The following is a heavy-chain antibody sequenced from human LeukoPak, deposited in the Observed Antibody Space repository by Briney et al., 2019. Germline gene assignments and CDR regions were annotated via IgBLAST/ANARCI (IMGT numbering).Heavy chain of an antibody. D-gene: IGHD4-23*01. CDR3: ARVGSVVPLDY. Sequence: ASVKVSCKASGYTFTSYPIHWVRQAPGQGLEWMGWINGGNGDTKYSRKFQGRLTTTRDTSASTAYMELSSLRSEDTAVYYCARVGSVVPLDYWGQGTLVTVSS. V-gene: IGHV1-3*01. CDR2: INGGNGDT. J-gene: IGHJ4*02. CDR1: GYTFTSYP.